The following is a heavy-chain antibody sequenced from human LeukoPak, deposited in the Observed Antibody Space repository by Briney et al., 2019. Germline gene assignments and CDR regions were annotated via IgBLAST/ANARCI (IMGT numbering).Heavy chain of an antibody. Sequence: GPSVKVSCKASGYTFTEHSLYWVRQAPGQGLEWVGWVNTNSGGTSYAQRFQGRVTMTRDTSINTAYMELNRLTSEDTAVYYCSRDSVDSSGQGALQHWGQGTLVTVSS. V-gene: IGHV1-2*02. CDR1: GYTFTEHS. CDR2: VNTNSGGT. J-gene: IGHJ1*01. D-gene: IGHD3-22*01. CDR3: SRDSVDSSGQGALQH.